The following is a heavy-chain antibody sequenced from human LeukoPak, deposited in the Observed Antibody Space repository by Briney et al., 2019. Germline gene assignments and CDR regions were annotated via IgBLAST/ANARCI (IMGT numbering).Heavy chain of an antibody. V-gene: IGHV3-21*01. D-gene: IGHD6-13*01. CDR1: GFTFSSYS. J-gene: IGHJ4*02. Sequence: GGSLRLSCAASGFTFSSYSMDWVRQAPGKGLEWVSFISSSRSYIYYADSVKGRFTISRDNAKNSLYLQMNSLRAEDTAVYYCARFIAAPYYFDYWGRGTLVTVSS. CDR3: ARFIAAPYYFDY. CDR2: ISSSRSYI.